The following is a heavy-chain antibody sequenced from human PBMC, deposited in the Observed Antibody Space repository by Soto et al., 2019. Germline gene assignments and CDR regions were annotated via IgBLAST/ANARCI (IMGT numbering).Heavy chain of an antibody. D-gene: IGHD3-22*01. V-gene: IGHV1-69*01. Sequence: QVQLVQSGAEVKKPGSSVKVSCKASADTFSSYAISWVRQAPGQGLEWMGGIIPIFGTANYAQKFQGRLTITADESTSTAYMELSSLRSEDTAVYYCARDGSGFRSRASPMDVWGQGTTVTVSS. CDR1: ADTFSSYA. CDR2: IIPIFGTA. CDR3: ARDGSGFRSRASPMDV. J-gene: IGHJ6*02.